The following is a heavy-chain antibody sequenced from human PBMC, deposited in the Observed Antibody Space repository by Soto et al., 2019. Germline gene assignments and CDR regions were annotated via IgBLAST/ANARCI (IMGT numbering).Heavy chain of an antibody. J-gene: IGHJ6*02. CDR2: IWYDGSNK. CDR1: GFTFSSYG. D-gene: IGHD1-7*01. V-gene: IGHV3-33*01. Sequence: PGGSLRLSCAASGFTFSSYGMHWVRQAPGKGLKRVAVIWYDGSNKYYADSLKVRFTISRDNSRNTLYLQMNSLRAEDTAVYYCARVLFVGGTTEPWYYYYGMDVWGQGTRVTVSS. CDR3: ARVLFVGGTTEPWYYYYGMDV.